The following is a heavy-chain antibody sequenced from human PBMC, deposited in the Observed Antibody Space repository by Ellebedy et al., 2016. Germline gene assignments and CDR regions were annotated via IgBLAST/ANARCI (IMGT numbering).Heavy chain of an antibody. D-gene: IGHD1-26*01. CDR3: AKLEVVRAEDDY. CDR1: GFTFRSYA. Sequence: GESLKISCAATGFTFRSYAMSWVRQAPGKGLEWVSSISNGSGGSRYYAVSVKGRFTISRDNSKNTLYLQMNSLRAEDTAIYYCAKLEVVRAEDDYWGQGTLVTVSS. V-gene: IGHV3-23*01. CDR2: ISNGSGGSR. J-gene: IGHJ4*02.